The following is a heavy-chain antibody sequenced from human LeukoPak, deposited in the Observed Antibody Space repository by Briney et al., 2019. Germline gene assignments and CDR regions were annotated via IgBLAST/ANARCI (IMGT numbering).Heavy chain of an antibody. D-gene: IGHD1-1*01. J-gene: IGHJ4*02. CDR1: GFTFSCYP. CDR3: ATTKSARRYFDY. CDR2: ISNSGSNT. V-gene: IGHV3-23*01. Sequence: PGGSLRLSCTGSGFTFSCYPLSWVRQAPGKGLEWVSAISNSGSNTYYGDSVRGRFTISRDKSKNTLYLQMNTLRAEDTAVYYCATTKSARRYFDYWGQGTLVTVSS.